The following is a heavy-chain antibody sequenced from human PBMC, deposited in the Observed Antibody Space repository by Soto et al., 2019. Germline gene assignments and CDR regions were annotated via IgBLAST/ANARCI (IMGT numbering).Heavy chain of an antibody. CDR2: INSDGSST. CDR1: GFTFSSYW. D-gene: IGHD2-2*01. Sequence: GGSLRLSCAASGFTFSSYWMHWVRQAPGKGLVWVSRINSDGSSTSYADSVKGRFTISRDNAKNTLYLQMNSLRAEDTAVYYCARGPPPHIVVVPAAMPAFDIWGQGTMVTVSS. V-gene: IGHV3-74*01. J-gene: IGHJ3*02. CDR3: ARGPPPHIVVVPAAMPAFDI.